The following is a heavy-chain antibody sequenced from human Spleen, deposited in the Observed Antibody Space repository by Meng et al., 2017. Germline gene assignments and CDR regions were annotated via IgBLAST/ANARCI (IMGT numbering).Heavy chain of an antibody. CDR3: ARGPVFGDYGMDV. CDR1: SFTFSDYY. CDR2: ISSSSSYI. V-gene: IGHV3-21*01. J-gene: IGHJ6*02. D-gene: IGHD3-16*01. Sequence: GESLKISCAASSFTFSDYYMNWVRQAPGKGLEWVSSISSSSSYIYYADSVKGRFTISRDNAKNSLYLQMNSLRAEDTAVYYCARGPVFGDYGMDVWGQGTTVTVSS.